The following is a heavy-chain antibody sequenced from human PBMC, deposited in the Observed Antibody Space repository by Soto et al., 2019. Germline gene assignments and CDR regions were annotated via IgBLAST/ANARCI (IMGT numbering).Heavy chain of an antibody. CDR3: ASQLRFLEWLDDY. Sequence: SVKVSCKASGGTFSSYAISWVRQAPGQGLEWMGGIIPIFGTANYAQKFQGRVTITADESTSTAYMELSSLRSEDTAVYYCASQLRFLEWLDDYWGQGTLVTVSS. CDR1: GGTFSSYA. J-gene: IGHJ4*02. V-gene: IGHV1-69*13. CDR2: IIPIFGTA. D-gene: IGHD3-3*01.